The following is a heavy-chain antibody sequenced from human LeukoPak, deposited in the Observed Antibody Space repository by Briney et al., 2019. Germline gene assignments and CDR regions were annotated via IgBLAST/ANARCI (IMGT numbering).Heavy chain of an antibody. CDR2: ICGSGGST. Sequence: PGGSLRLSCAASGFTFSSYAMSWVRQAPGKGLEWVSAICGSGGSTYYADSVKGRFTISRDNAKNSVYLQMNSLRSEDTAFYHCARDRCSSTSCYNTPNWFDPWGQGTLVTVSS. J-gene: IGHJ5*02. V-gene: IGHV3-23*01. CDR1: GFTFSSYA. CDR3: ARDRCSSTSCYNTPNWFDP. D-gene: IGHD2-2*02.